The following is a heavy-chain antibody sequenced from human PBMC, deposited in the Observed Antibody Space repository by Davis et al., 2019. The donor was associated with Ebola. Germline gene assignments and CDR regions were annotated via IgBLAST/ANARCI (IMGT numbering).Heavy chain of an antibody. D-gene: IGHD2-15*01. CDR3: AKDRGGYCTGVSCFIDH. CDR2: ISSSGSYI. CDR1: RFTFSSYS. Sequence: GESLKISCAASRFTFSSYSMNWVRQAPGKGLEWVSSISSSGSYIYYADSVKGRFTISRDNSKNTLYLQMNSLRADDTAVYYCAKDRGGYCTGVSCFIDHWGQGTLVTVSS. V-gene: IGHV3-21*04. J-gene: IGHJ4*02.